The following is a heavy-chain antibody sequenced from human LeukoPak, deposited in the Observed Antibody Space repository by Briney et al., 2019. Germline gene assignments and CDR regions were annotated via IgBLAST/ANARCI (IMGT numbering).Heavy chain of an antibody. CDR2: INPNSGGT. J-gene: IGHJ4*02. CDR1: GYTFTSYG. CDR3: ARGSGSPLWLLF. V-gene: IGHV1-2*02. Sequence: ASVKVSCKASGYTFTSYGISWVRQAPGQGLGWMGWINPNSGGTNYAQKFQGRVTMTRDTSISTAYMELSRLRSDDTAVYYCARGSGSPLWLLFWGQGTLVTVSS. D-gene: IGHD1-26*01.